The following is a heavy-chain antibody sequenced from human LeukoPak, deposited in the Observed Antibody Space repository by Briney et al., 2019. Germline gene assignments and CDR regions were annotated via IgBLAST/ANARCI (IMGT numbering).Heavy chain of an antibody. CDR1: GGTFSSYA. CDR2: IIPIFGTA. CDR3: ARALGWLDYFDY. D-gene: IGHD6-19*01. Sequence: ASVKVSCKASGGTFSSYAISWVRQAPGQGLEWMGGIIPIFGTAKYAQKFQGRVTITADESTSTAYMELGSLRSEDTAVYYCARALGWLDYFDYWGQGTLVTVSS. V-gene: IGHV1-69*13. J-gene: IGHJ4*02.